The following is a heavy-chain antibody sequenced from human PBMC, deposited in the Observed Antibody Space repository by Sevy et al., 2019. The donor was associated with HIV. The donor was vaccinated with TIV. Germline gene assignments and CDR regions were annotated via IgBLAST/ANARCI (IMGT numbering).Heavy chain of an antibody. V-gene: IGHV4-59*01. J-gene: IGHJ5*02. D-gene: IGHD6-13*01. CDR1: GGSIKYYY. CDR3: ASHEDWGSSSWFRFDP. Sequence: SETLSLTCSVSGGSIKYYYWSWIRQPPGKGLEWIGNIFYSGSANYNPSLKSRVTISVDTSKNQFSLRLNSVTAADTAVYYCASHEDWGSSSWFRFDPWGQGTPVTVSS. CDR2: IFYSGSA.